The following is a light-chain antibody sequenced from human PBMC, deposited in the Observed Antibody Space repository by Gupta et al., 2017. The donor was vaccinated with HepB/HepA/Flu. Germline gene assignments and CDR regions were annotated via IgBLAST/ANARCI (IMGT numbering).Light chain of an antibody. CDR2: DVS. V-gene: IGLV2-14*03. Sequence: QSALTQPASVSGSPGQSITISCTGTSSDVGGYNYVSWYQQPPSNAPKLMIYDVSKRPAGVSNRFSGSKSGNTASLTISGLQAEDEADYYCSSYTSSSTVVFGGGTKLTVL. J-gene: IGLJ2*01. CDR3: SSYTSSSTVV. CDR1: SSDVGGYNY.